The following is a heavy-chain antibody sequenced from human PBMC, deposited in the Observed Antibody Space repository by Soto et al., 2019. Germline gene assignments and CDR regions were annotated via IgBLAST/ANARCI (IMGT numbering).Heavy chain of an antibody. CDR3: AKDDIVVVPAAIPMDV. CDR2: ISYDGSNR. V-gene: IGHV3-30*18. CDR1: GFTFSSYG. J-gene: IGHJ6*02. Sequence: LRLSCAASGFTFSSYGMHWVRQAPGKGLEWVAVISYDGSNRYYADSVKGRFTISRDNSKNTLYLQMNSLRAEDTAVYYCAKDDIVVVPAAIPMDVWGQGTTVTVSS. D-gene: IGHD2-2*02.